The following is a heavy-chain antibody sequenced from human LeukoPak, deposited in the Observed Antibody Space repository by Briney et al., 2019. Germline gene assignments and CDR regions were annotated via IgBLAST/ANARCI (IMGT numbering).Heavy chain of an antibody. CDR1: GGSFSGYY. J-gene: IGHJ4*02. V-gene: IGHV4-34*01. CDR2: INHSGST. CDR3: ANYGDSSFDY. Sequence: SETLSLTCAVYGGSFSGYYWSWIRQPPGKGQEWIGEINHSGSTNYNPSLKSRVTISVDTSKNQFSLKLSSVTAADTAVYYCANYGDSSFDYWGQGTLVTVSS. D-gene: IGHD4-17*01.